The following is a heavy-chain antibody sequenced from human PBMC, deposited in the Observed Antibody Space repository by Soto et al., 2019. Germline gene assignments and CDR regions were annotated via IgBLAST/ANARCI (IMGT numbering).Heavy chain of an antibody. V-gene: IGHV4-59*08. Sequence: SETLSLTCTVSGGSISSYYWSWIRQPPGKGLEWIGYIYYSGSTNYNPSLKSRVTISVDTSKNQFSLKLSSVTAADTAVYYCARQYSGYDFDYWGQGTLVTVSS. D-gene: IGHD5-12*01. J-gene: IGHJ4*02. CDR2: IYYSGST. CDR3: ARQYSGYDFDY. CDR1: GGSISSYY.